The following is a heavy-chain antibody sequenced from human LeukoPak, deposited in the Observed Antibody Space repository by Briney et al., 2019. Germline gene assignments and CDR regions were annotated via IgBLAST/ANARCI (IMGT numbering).Heavy chain of an antibody. Sequence: ASVKVSCKASGGTFSSYAISWVRQAPGQGLEWMGGIIPIFGTANYAQKFQGRVTITADESTSTVYMELSSLRSEDTAVYYCARALADTAMVTPFDYWGQGTLVTVSS. D-gene: IGHD5-18*01. J-gene: IGHJ4*02. CDR1: GGTFSSYA. V-gene: IGHV1-69*13. CDR3: ARALADTAMVTPFDY. CDR2: IIPIFGTA.